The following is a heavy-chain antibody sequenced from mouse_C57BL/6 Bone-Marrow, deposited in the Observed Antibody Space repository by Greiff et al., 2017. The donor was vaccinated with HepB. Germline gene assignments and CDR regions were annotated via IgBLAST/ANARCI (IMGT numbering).Heavy chain of an antibody. CDR1: GYAFSSSW. J-gene: IGHJ1*03. CDR3: ARRTYGSSYRYFDV. V-gene: IGHV1-82*01. Sequence: QFQLQQSGPELVKPGASVKISCKASGYAFSSSWMNWVKQRPGKGLEWIGRIYPGDGDTNYNGKFKGKATLTADKSSSTAYMQLSSLTSEDSAVYFCARRTYGSSYRYFDVWGTGTTVTVSS. D-gene: IGHD1-1*01. CDR2: IYPGDGDT.